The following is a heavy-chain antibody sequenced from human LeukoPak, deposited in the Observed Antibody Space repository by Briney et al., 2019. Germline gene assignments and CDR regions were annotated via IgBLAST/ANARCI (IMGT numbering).Heavy chain of an antibody. Sequence: GGSLRLSCAASGFTFSSYGVHWVRQAPGKGLEWVAFIRYDGSNKYYADSVKGRFTISRDNSKNTLYLQMNSLRAEDTAVYYCAKGERFLEWLLDFDYWGQGTLVTVSS. V-gene: IGHV3-30*02. CDR1: GFTFSSYG. J-gene: IGHJ4*02. CDR2: IRYDGSNK. D-gene: IGHD3-3*01. CDR3: AKGERFLEWLLDFDY.